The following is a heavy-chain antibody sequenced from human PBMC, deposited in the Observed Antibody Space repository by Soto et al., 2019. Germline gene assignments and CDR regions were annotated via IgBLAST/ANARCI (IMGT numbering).Heavy chain of an antibody. J-gene: IGHJ4*02. CDR2: TCYRSKWYN. CDR1: GDNVSTNIVT. CDR3: ARLTSGWYDF. Sequence: SQTLSLTCAISGDNVSTNIVTWNWIRQSPSRGLEWLGRTCYRSKWYNDYAISLKGRVTINPDTSKNQFSLHLNSVTPEDTAVYYCARLTSGWYDFWGQGTLVTVSS. D-gene: IGHD6-19*01. V-gene: IGHV6-1*01.